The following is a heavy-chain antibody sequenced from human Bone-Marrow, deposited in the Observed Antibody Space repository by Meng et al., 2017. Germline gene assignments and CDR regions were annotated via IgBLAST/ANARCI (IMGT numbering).Heavy chain of an antibody. D-gene: IGHD3-16*01. CDR1: GGAISSGGYY. CDR2: IYYSGTT. CDR3: ARDIRQGGNIWFDP. V-gene: IGHV4-31*01. J-gene: IGHJ5*02. Sequence: HPQESGPELVQPSPPLSLTCTVSGGAISSGGYYWSWIRQHPGKGLEWIGYIYYSGTTYYNPSLSSLVTISVDTSKNQFSLNLSSVTAADTAVYYCARDIRQGGNIWFDPWGQGTLVTVS.